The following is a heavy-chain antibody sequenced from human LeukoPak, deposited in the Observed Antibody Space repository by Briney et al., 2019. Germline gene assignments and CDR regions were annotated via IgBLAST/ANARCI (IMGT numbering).Heavy chain of an antibody. Sequence: PGGSLRLSCAASGFTFSSYSMNWVRQAPGKGLEWVSYISSSSSTIYYADSVKGRFTISRDNAKNSLYLQMNSLRDEDTAVYYCARNYYDSSGYYVDFHFWGQGTLVTVSS. CDR2: ISSSSSTI. CDR3: ARNYYDSSGYYVDFHF. J-gene: IGHJ1*01. V-gene: IGHV3-48*02. CDR1: GFTFSSYS. D-gene: IGHD3-22*01.